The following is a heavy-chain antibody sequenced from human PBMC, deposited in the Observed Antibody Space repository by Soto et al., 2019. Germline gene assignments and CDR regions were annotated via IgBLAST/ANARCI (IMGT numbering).Heavy chain of an antibody. J-gene: IGHJ4*02. CDR3: ARDLGGGNCCHY. V-gene: IGHV3-11*05. Sequence: QVQLVESGGGLVKPGGSLRLSCAASGFIFSDYYMSWIRQAPGKGLEWISYISSSGRYTNYADSVKGRFTISRDNAKNSLYRQMTSLRVEDTAVYYCARDLGGGNCCHYWGQGSLVTVSS. D-gene: IGHD2-15*01. CDR2: ISSSGRYT. CDR1: GFIFSDYY.